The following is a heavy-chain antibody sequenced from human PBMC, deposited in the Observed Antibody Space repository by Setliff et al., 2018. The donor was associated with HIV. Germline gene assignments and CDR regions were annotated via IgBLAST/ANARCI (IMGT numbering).Heavy chain of an antibody. CDR3: ARVPTSSWYVTTQRTKEYFHH. V-gene: IGHV4-31*03. CDR2: IYSSGST. Sequence: PSETLSLTCTVSGGSISSGGYYWSWIRQHPGRGLEWIGYIYSSGSTYNNPSLKSRVTISLGTSKEQFSLNLSSVTAADTAVYYCARVPTSSWYVTTQRTKEYFHHWGQGTLVTVSS. D-gene: IGHD6-13*01. J-gene: IGHJ1*01. CDR1: GGSISSGGYY.